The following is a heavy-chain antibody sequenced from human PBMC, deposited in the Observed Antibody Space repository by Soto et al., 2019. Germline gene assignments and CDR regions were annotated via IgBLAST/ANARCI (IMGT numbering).Heavy chain of an antibody. J-gene: IGHJ4*02. Sequence: SETLSLTCAVYGGSFSGYYWSWIRQPPGKGLEWIGEINHSGSTNYNPSLKSRVTISVDTSKNQFSLKLSSVTAADTAVYYCARGVGGVDYGRGFDYWGQGTLVTVSS. V-gene: IGHV4-34*01. CDR3: ARGVGGVDYGRGFDY. D-gene: IGHD4-17*01. CDR1: GGSFSGYY. CDR2: INHSGST.